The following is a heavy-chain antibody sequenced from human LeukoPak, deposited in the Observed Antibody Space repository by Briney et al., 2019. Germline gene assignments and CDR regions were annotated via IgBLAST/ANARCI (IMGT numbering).Heavy chain of an antibody. V-gene: IGHV4-30-2*01. CDR2: IYHSGST. D-gene: IGHD2-8*01. CDR3: AREGRYCTNGVCYTENYYFDY. Sequence: WVRQMPGKGLEWIGYIYHSGSTYYNPSLKSRVTISVDRSKNQFSLKLSSVTAADTAVYYCAREGRYCTNGVCYTENYYFDYWGQGTLVTVSS. J-gene: IGHJ4*02.